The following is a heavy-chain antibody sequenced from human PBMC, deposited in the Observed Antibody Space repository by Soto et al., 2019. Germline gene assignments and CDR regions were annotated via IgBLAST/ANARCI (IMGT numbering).Heavy chain of an antibody. CDR3: ARLGFYGDPYYFDY. V-gene: IGHV4-39*01. D-gene: IGHD4-17*01. J-gene: IGHJ4*02. CDR1: GGSISSSSYY. Sequence: QLQLQESGPGLVKPSETLSLTCTVFGGSISSSSYYWGWIRQPPGKGVEWIGSIYYSGSTYYNPSLKSRVTISVDTSKNQFSLKLSSVTAADTAVYYCARLGFYGDPYYFDYWGQGTLVTVSS. CDR2: IYYSGST.